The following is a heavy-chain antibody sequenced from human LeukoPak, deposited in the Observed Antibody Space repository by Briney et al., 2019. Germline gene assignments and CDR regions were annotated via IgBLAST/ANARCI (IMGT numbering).Heavy chain of an antibody. CDR3: AKGVGVRGVIPQTLGN. Sequence: GGSLRLSCAASGFSVTSDYMTWVRQAPGKGLEWVSVIFSGGATYFSYSVKGRFTISRDTSKNTLYLQLNSLRVDDTGVYYCAKGVGVRGVIPQTLGNWGQGTLVIVS. J-gene: IGHJ4*02. CDR2: IFSGGAT. D-gene: IGHD3-10*01. CDR1: GFSVTSDY. V-gene: IGHV3-53*01.